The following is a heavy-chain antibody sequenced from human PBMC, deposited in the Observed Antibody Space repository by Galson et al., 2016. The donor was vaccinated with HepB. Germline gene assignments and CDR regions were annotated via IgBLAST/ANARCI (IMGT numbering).Heavy chain of an antibody. D-gene: IGHD3-16*01. CDR3: SSRDFTHYGVDY. V-gene: IGHV3-73*01. J-gene: IGHJ4*02. CDR1: GFIFSGSG. Sequence: SLRLSCAGSGFIFSGSGMHWVRQASGKGLEWVGRIRRKTHSSATAYATAVEGRFTISRDDSKNTTYLLMNSLKTEDTAVYYCSSRDFTHYGVDYWGLGTLVIVSS. CDR2: IRRKTHSSAT.